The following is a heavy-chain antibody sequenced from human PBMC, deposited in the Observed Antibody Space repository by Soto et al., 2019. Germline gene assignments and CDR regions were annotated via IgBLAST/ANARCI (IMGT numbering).Heavy chain of an antibody. V-gene: IGHV4-34*01. CDR1: GGSFSGYY. Sequence: QVQLQQWGAGLLKPSETLSLTCAVYGGSFSGYYWSWIRQPPGKGLEWIGEINHSGSTNYNPSLTSRVTISVETSKNQFALRLGSVPAADTAVYYCARGERYYGSGSYYFGYWGQGTLVTVSS. CDR2: INHSGST. D-gene: IGHD3-10*01. CDR3: ARGERYYGSGSYYFGY. J-gene: IGHJ4*02.